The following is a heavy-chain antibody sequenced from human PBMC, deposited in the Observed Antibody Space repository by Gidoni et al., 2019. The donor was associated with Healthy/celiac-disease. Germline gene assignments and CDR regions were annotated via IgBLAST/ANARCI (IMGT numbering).Heavy chain of an antibody. CDR1: GFTFSSSW. J-gene: IGHJ4*02. V-gene: IGHV3-7*05. Sequence: EVQLVESGGGLVQPGGSLRLSCAASGFTFSSSWMSWVRQAPGKGLEWVANIKQDGSEKYYVDSVKGRFTISRDNAKNSLYLQMNSLRAEDTAVYYCARENMITFGGVIAPQYYFDYWGQGTLVTVSS. CDR2: IKQDGSEK. D-gene: IGHD3-16*02. CDR3: ARENMITFGGVIAPQYYFDY.